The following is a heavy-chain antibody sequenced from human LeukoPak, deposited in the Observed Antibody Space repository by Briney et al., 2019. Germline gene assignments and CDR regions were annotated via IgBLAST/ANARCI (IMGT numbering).Heavy chain of an antibody. CDR1: GFTFSSYW. D-gene: IGHD3-3*01. CDR2: IQSDGSNK. J-gene: IGHJ5*02. CDR3: ARDETPITIFGVAGGWFDP. Sequence: GGSLRLSCAASGFTFSSYWMHWVRQAPGKGLEWVAFIQSDGSNKYYADSVKGRFTISRDNSKNTLYLQMNSLRGEDTAVYYCARDETPITIFGVAGGWFDPWGQGTLVTVSS. V-gene: IGHV3-30*02.